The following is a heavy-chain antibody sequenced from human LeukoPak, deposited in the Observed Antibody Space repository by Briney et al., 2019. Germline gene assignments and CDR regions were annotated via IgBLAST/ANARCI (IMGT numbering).Heavy chain of an antibody. J-gene: IGHJ3*02. V-gene: IGHV4-39*07. CDR1: SGSIRNSNYY. D-gene: IGHD5-24*01. CDR3: ARLRERWLQLDAFDI. CDR2: VFYDGSS. Sequence: SETLSLTCTVSSGSIRNSNYYWGWIRQPPGKGLEWIGSVFYDGSSDYNPSLKSRVTISVDTSKNKFSLKLSSVTAADTAVYYCARLRERWLQLDAFDIWGQGTMVTVSS.